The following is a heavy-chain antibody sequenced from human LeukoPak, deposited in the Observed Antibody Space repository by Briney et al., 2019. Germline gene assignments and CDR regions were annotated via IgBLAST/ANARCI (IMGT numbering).Heavy chain of an antibody. V-gene: IGHV3-30*02. CDR3: ARDEDWSGYYGAFDI. J-gene: IGHJ3*02. D-gene: IGHD3-3*01. Sequence: GGSLRLSCAASGFAFSNHGMHWVRQAPGKGLEWVAFIRYDGSSKYYADSVKGRFTISRDNAKNTLYLQMNSLRAEDTAVYYCARDEDWSGYYGAFDIWGQGTMVTVSS. CDR2: IRYDGSSK. CDR1: GFAFSNHG.